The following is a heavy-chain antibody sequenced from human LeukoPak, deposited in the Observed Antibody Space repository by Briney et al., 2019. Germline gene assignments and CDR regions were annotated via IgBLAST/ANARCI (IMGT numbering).Heavy chain of an antibody. Sequence: TGGSLRLSCAGSGFTVSSNYMSWVRQAPGKGLEWVSVIYSGGSTYYADSVKGRFTISRDNSKNTLYLQMNSLRAEDTAVYYCARDRDSYGYSYYYGMDVWGQGTTVTVSS. V-gene: IGHV3-66*01. J-gene: IGHJ6*02. CDR1: GFTVSSNY. D-gene: IGHD5-18*01. CDR3: ARDRDSYGYSYYYGMDV. CDR2: IYSGGST.